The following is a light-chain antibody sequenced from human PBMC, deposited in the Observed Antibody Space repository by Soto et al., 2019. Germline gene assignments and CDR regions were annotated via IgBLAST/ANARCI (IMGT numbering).Light chain of an antibody. CDR1: LNIGDS. J-gene: IGKJ1*01. CDR3: LQTYNLPRT. V-gene: IGKV1-39*01. CDR2: GAS. Sequence: DIQMTQSPSSLSSSVGDIFTITCRASLNIGDSLSWFQQKAGKPPTQLIYGASALQSGVPVRFSGSASGTDFTLTIRNMQREDFATYYCLQTYNLPRTFGQGTKVDIK.